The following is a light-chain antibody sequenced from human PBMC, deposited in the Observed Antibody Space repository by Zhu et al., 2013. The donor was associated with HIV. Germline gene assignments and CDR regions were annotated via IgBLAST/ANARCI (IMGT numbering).Light chain of an antibody. CDR3: QHYGSSPRT. J-gene: IGKJ1*01. CDR1: QSVSTRN. CDR2: GAS. V-gene: IGKV3-20*01. Sequence: DIVLTQAPGTLSLSPGDSATLSCRATQSVSTRNVAWYQQRPGQPPRLLIYGASSRATGIPDRFSGSGSGTDFTLTISRLEPEDFAVYYCQHYGSSPRTFGQGTKVEIK.